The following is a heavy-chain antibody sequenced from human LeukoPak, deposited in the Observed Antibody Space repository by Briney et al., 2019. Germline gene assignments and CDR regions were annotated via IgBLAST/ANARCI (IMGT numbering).Heavy chain of an antibody. Sequence: PSQTLSLTCNVSGGSISSGDYFWNWIRQPPGKGLEWLGYIHYTGSTYYNPSLQSRVTMSVDTSKNQFSLRLSSVTAADTAVYYCARTKYCSGGSCFDYWGQGTLVTVSS. CDR3: ARTKYCSGGSCFDY. V-gene: IGHV4-30-4*01. CDR1: GGSISSGDYF. CDR2: IHYTGST. D-gene: IGHD2-15*01. J-gene: IGHJ4*02.